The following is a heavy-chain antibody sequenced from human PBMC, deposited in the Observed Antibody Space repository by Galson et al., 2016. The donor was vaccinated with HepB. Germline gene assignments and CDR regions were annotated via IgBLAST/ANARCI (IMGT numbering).Heavy chain of an antibody. Sequence: SLRLSCAASGFTSSSYWMNWVRQAPGKGPEWVANINDDGRTKHFLDSVKGRFTISRDTSKNTVFLQMNSLRGEDTAVYYCARDPGFRNGMDVWGQGTTVTVS. V-gene: IGHV3-7*03. J-gene: IGHJ6*02. CDR2: INDDGRTK. CDR3: ARDPGFRNGMDV. CDR1: GFTSSSYW.